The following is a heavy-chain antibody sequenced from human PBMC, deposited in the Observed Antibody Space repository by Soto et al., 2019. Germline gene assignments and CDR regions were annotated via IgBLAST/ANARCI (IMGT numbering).Heavy chain of an antibody. D-gene: IGHD4-17*01. CDR2: VSGSGGRT. CDR1: GFTFSSYA. Sequence: GGSLRLSCAASGFTFSSYAMSWVRQAPGKGLEWISAVSGSGGRTYYADSVKGRFTISRDNSKDTLYLQMNNLRAEDTAVYYCAKDIGEPSDVWGQGTTVTVSS. V-gene: IGHV3-23*01. CDR3: AKDIGEPSDV. J-gene: IGHJ6*02.